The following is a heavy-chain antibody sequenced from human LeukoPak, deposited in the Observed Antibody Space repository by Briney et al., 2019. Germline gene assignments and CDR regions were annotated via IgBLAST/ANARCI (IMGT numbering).Heavy chain of an antibody. Sequence: GGSLRLSCAASGFTFGSYAMSWVRQAPGKGLGWVSAISGSGGSTYYADSVKGRFTISRDNSKNTLYLQMNSLRAEDTAVYYCAKDRQGRLRYFDYWGQGTLVTVSS. J-gene: IGHJ4*02. CDR2: ISGSGGST. CDR3: AKDRQGRLRYFDY. CDR1: GFTFGSYA. D-gene: IGHD3-9*01. V-gene: IGHV3-23*01.